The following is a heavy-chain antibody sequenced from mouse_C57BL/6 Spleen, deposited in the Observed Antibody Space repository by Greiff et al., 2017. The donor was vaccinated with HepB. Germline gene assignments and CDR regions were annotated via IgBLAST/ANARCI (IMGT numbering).Heavy chain of an antibody. CDR1: GFTFSDYG. D-gene: IGHD2-4*01. J-gene: IGHJ3*01. CDR2: ISSGSSTI. V-gene: IGHV5-17*01. Sequence: VQLKESGGGLVKPGGSLKLSCAASGFTFSDYGMHWVRQAPEKGLEWVAYISSGSSTIYYADTVKGRFTISRDKAKNTLFLQMTSLRSEDTAMYYGARRENYDYDGFAYWGQGTLVTVSA. CDR3: ARRENYDYDGFAY.